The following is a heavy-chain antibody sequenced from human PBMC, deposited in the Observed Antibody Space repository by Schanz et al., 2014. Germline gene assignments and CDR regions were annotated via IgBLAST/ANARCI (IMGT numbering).Heavy chain of an antibody. D-gene: IGHD3-3*01. J-gene: IGHJ4*02. CDR2: ISYDGINK. CDR1: GFTFSSYP. V-gene: IGHV3-30*04. Sequence: QVHLVESGGGVVQPGRSLRLSCAASGFTFSSYPMHWVRQAPGKGLEWVALISYDGINKYYADSVKGRFTISRDNSKNTLYLQMNSLRVEDTAVYYCARHWRRDYFDYWGRGTLVTVSS. CDR3: ARHWRRDYFDY.